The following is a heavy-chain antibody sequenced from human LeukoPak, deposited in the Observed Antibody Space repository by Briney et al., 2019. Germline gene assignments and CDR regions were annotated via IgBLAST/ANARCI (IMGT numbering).Heavy chain of an antibody. D-gene: IGHD3-9*01. CDR2: IIPIFDTT. V-gene: IGHV1-69*06. CDR1: GGTFSSYA. Sequence: SVKVSCKASGGTFSSYAISWVRQAPGQGLEWMGGIIPIFDTTNYAQKFQGRVTITADRSTSTAYMELSSLRSEDTAVYYCARDGRYFDWSPTYYYYYYMDVWGKGTTVTVSS. CDR3: ARDGRYFDWSPTYYYYYYMDV. J-gene: IGHJ6*03.